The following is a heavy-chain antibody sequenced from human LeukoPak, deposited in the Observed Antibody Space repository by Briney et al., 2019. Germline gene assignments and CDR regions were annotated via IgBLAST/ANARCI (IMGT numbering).Heavy chain of an antibody. CDR3: ARSTRSWFDP. D-gene: IGHD3-10*01. CDR2: IYYSGST. J-gene: IGHJ5*02. Sequence: PSETLSLTCTVSAGSITTYYWSWIRQPPGKGLEWIGYIYYSGSTNYNPSLKSRVAISVATSNNRFSLKLSSVTAADTAVYYCARSTRSWFDPWGQGTLVTVSS. CDR1: AGSITTYY. V-gene: IGHV4-59*01.